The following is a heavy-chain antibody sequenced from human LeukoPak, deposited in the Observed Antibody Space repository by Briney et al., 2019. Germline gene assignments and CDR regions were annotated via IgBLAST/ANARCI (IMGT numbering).Heavy chain of an antibody. CDR1: DGSVSSTSYF. D-gene: IGHD3-22*01. Sequence: SETLSLTSTVSDGSVSSTSYFWGWIRQPAVDGLEWIGSIKYSGSTYYNPSIKSRVTISVDTSKNQFSLKLSSVTAADTAVYYCASLVSSAYSTFDCWGQGTLVTVSS. CDR3: ASLVSSAYSTFDC. V-gene: IGHV4-39*01. J-gene: IGHJ4*02. CDR2: IKYSGST.